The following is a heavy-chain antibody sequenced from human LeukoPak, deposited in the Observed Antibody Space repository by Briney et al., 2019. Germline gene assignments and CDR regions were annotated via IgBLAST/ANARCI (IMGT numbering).Heavy chain of an antibody. J-gene: IGHJ4*02. D-gene: IGHD3-10*01. CDR3: ARAFWGITMVRGAHFDY. CDR2: INPNSGGT. CDR1: GYTFTGYY. V-gene: IGHV1-2*02. Sequence: ASVKVSCKASGYTFTGYYVHWVRQAPGQGLEWMGWINPNSGGTNYAQKFQGRVTMTRDTSISTAYMELSRLRSDDTAVYYCARAFWGITMVRGAHFDYWGQGALVTVSS.